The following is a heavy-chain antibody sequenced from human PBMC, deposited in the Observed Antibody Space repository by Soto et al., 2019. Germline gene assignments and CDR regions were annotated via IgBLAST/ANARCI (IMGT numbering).Heavy chain of an antibody. CDR3: AKDLGEWEDYFDY. Sequence: PGGFLRLPCAASEVTIRNYRMNLVRQAPGKALEWVAVISYDGSNKYYAASVKGRFTISRDNSKNTLYLQMNSLRAEDTAGYYCAKDLGEWEDYFDYWGQGTRVTVS. D-gene: IGHD1-26*01. J-gene: IGHJ4*02. CDR1: EVTIRNYR. V-gene: IGHV3-30*18. CDR2: ISYDGSNK.